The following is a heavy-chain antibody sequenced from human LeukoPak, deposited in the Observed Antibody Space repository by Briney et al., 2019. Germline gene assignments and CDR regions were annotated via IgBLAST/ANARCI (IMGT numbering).Heavy chain of an antibody. CDR3: ARVRGYSRDF. Sequence: PGGSLRLSCAASGFTFSRYWMHWVRQAPGKGLMWVSRISPDGSTTLYADSVKGRFTISRDNAKNTLYLQMNSLGAEDTAVYYCARVRGYSRDFWGQGTLVTVSS. D-gene: IGHD5-12*01. CDR1: GFTFSRYW. J-gene: IGHJ4*02. CDR2: ISPDGSTT. V-gene: IGHV3-74*03.